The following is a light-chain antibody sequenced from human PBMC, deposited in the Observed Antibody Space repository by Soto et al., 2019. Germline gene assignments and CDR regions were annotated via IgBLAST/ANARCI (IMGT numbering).Light chain of an antibody. CDR1: SSNIGAGYD. J-gene: IGLJ3*02. CDR2: GNS. Sequence: QSVLTQPLSVSGAPGQRVTISCTGSSSNIGAGYDVHWYQQLPGTAPKLLIYGNSNRPSGVPDRFSGSKSGTSASLAITGLQAEDEAEYYCQSYDSSLSGSWVFGGGTKLTVL. CDR3: QSYDSSLSGSWV. V-gene: IGLV1-40*01.